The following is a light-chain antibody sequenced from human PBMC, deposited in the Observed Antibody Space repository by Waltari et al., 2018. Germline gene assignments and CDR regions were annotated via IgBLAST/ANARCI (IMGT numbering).Light chain of an antibody. CDR2: EVN. V-gene: IGLV2-8*01. Sequence: QSVLTQPPSASGSPGQSVTISCTGTSSDVGGNNYVSWYQQHPGKAPKLMIAEVNKRPSGVPGRFSGSKSGNTASLTVSGLQAEDEADYYCSSYGGSKVFGGGTKLTVL. J-gene: IGLJ3*02. CDR1: SSDVGGNNY. CDR3: SSYGGSKV.